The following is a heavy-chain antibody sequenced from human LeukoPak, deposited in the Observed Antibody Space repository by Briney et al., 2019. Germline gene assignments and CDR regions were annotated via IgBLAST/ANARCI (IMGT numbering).Heavy chain of an antibody. J-gene: IGHJ6*02. V-gene: IGHV3-13*01. Sequence: GGSLRLSCAASGFTFSSYDMHWVRQATGKGLEWVSAIGTAGDTYYPGSVKGRFTISRENAKNSLYLQMNSLRAADTAVYYCARGLTIFGVDYYYYGMDVWGQGTTVTVSS. D-gene: IGHD3-3*01. CDR2: IGTAGDT. CDR3: ARGLTIFGVDYYYYGMDV. CDR1: GFTFSSYD.